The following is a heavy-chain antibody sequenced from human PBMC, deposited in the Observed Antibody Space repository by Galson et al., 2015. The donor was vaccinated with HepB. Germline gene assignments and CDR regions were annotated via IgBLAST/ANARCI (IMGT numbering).Heavy chain of an antibody. D-gene: IGHD3-10*01. V-gene: IGHV4-34*01. J-gene: IGHJ3*02. CDR1: GGSFSGYY. CDR3: AMFPTVLDAFDI. Sequence: TLSLTCAVYGGSFSGYYWSWIRQPPGKGLEWIGEINHSGSTNYNPSLKSRVTISVDTSKNQFSLKLSSVTAADTAVYYCAMFPTVLDAFDIWGQGTMVTVSS. CDR2: INHSGST.